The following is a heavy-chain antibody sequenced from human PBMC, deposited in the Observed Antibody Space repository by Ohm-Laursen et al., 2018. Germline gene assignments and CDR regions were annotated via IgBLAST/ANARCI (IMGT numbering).Heavy chain of an antibody. J-gene: IGHJ4*02. CDR2: IKSEIDGGTT. V-gene: IGHV3-15*01. CDR1: GFTVSSNY. Sequence: SLRLSCAASGFTVSSNYMSWVRQAPGKGLEWVGRIKSEIDGGTTDYAAPVKGRFTISRDDSTNTLYLEMNSLKTEDTAVYYCTSCDTSVQGYWGQGTLVTVSS. D-gene: IGHD5-18*01. CDR3: TSCDTSVQGY.